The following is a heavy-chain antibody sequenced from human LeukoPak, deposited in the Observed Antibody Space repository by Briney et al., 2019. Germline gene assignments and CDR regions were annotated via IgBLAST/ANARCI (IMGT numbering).Heavy chain of an antibody. V-gene: IGHV5-10-1*01. CDR3: ARLCPRYDCGMDV. Sequence: GESLKISCKGSRYSFTNYWIIWVRQMPGKGLEWMGRIDPSDSYTNYSPSFLGHVTISADKSISTAYLQWSSLKASDTAMYYCARLCPRYDCGMDVWGQGTSVTVSS. CDR2: IDPSDSYT. J-gene: IGHJ6*02. CDR1: RYSFTNYW.